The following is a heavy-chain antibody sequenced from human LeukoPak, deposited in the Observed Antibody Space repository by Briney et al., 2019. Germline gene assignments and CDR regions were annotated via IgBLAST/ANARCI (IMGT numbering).Heavy chain of an antibody. D-gene: IGHD5-24*01. CDR2: TSWNSGSI. CDR3: AKEGDGPFDY. Sequence: GGSLRLSCAASGFTFDDYAMHWVRQAPGKGLEWVSGTSWNSGSIGYADSVKGRFTISRDNAKNSLYLQMNSLRAEDTALYYCAKEGDGPFDYWGQGTLVTVSS. CDR1: GFTFDDYA. J-gene: IGHJ4*02. V-gene: IGHV3-9*01.